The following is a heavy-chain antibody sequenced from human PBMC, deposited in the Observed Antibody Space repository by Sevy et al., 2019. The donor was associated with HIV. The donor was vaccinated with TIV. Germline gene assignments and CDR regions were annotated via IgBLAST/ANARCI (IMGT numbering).Heavy chain of an antibody. CDR1: GFTFSYHY. D-gene: IGHD4-4*01. J-gene: IGHJ6*02. V-gene: IGHV3-11*01. CDR3: VRDRRPTTYIGLDV. Sequence: GGSLRLSCATSGFTFSYHYMSWIRQAPGKGLEWIPYISHAGTSIDYADSGKGRFTISRDNAQNSLYLQMDSLTPEDTAVYYCVRDRRPTTYIGLDVWGQGTTVTVSS. CDR2: ISHAGTSI.